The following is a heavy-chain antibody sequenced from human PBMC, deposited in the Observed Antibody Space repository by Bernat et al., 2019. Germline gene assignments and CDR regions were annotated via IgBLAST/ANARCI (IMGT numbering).Heavy chain of an antibody. Sequence: VQLVESGGGVVQPGRSLRLSCAASGFTVSSNYMSWVRQAPGKGLEWVSVIYSGGSTYYADSVKGRFTISRDNSKNTLYLQMNSLRAEDTAVYYCASADSSGYFDYWGQGTLVTVSS. V-gene: IGHV3-53*01. D-gene: IGHD3-22*01. CDR1: GFTVSSNY. J-gene: IGHJ4*02. CDR2: IYSGGST. CDR3: ASADSSGYFDY.